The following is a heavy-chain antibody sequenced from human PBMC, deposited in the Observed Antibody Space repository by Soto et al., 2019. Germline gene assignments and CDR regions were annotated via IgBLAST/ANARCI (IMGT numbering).Heavy chain of an antibody. CDR1: GFTFSSYG. J-gene: IGHJ5*02. CDR3: AKGRPIVATIEDSWFDP. V-gene: IGHV3-33*06. CDR2: IWYDGSNK. Sequence: GGSLRLSCAASGFTFSSYGMHWVRQAPGKGLEWVAVIWYDGSNKYYADSVKGRFTISRDNSKNTLYLQMNSLRAEDTAVYYCAKGRPIVATIEDSWFDPGGQGTLVTVSS. D-gene: IGHD5-12*01.